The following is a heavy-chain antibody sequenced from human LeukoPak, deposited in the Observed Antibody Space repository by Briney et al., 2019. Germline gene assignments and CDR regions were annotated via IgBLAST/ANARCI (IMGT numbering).Heavy chain of an antibody. J-gene: IGHJ5*02. CDR1: GGSISSYY. V-gene: IGHV4-59*01. CDR2: IYYSGST. D-gene: IGHD6-19*01. Sequence: SETLSLTCTVSGGSISSYYWSWIRQPPGKGLEWXGXIYYSGSTNYNPSLKSRVTISVDTSKNQFSLKLSSVTAADTAVYYCARRVYSSGWSHNWFDPWGQGTLVTVSS. CDR3: ARRVYSSGWSHNWFDP.